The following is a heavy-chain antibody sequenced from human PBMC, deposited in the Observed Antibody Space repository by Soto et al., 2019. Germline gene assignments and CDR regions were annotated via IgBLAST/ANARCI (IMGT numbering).Heavy chain of an antibody. Sequence: GGALRLSCAASGFTFSSYGRHWVRQAPGKGLEWVAVISYDGSNKYYADSVKGRFTISRDNSKNTLYLQMNSLRAEDTAVYYCAKDRVVGATYREYYYYYYGIDVRGQGNTLTVPS. CDR1: GFTFSSYG. CDR3: AKDRVVGATYREYYYYYYGIDV. D-gene: IGHD1-26*01. J-gene: IGHJ6*02. CDR2: ISYDGSNK. V-gene: IGHV3-30*18.